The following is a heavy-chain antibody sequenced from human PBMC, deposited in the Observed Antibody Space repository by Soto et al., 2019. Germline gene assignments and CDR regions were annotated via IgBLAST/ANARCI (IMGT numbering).Heavy chain of an antibody. D-gene: IGHD2-8*02. J-gene: IGHJ6*02. V-gene: IGHV3-49*04. CDR2: IRSKAYGGTT. CDR3: TRGTGPYGMDV. CDR1: GFTFGDYA. Sequence: GGSLRLSCTGSGFTFGDYAMSWVRRAPGKGLEWVGFIRSKAYGGTTEWAASVRGRFTFSRDDSKRIADLQMNSLKAEDTGVYWCTRGTGPYGMDVWGQGTTVTVSS.